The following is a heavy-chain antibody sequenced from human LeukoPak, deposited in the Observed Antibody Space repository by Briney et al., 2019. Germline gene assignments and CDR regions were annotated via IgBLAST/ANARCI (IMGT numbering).Heavy chain of an antibody. CDR1: GFTFSDYY. V-gene: IGHV3-23*01. D-gene: IGHD6-13*01. CDR2: ISGSGGST. J-gene: IGHJ4*02. CDR3: AKEGYSSSWYADY. Sequence: GGSLRLSCAASGFTFSDYYMSWVRQAPGKGLEWVSAISGSGGSTYYADSVKGRFTISRDNSKNTLYLQMNSLRAEDTAVYYCAKEGYSSSWYADYWGQGTLVTVSS.